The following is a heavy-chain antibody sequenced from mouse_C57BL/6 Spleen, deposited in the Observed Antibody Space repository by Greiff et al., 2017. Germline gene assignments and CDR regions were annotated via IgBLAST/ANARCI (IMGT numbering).Heavy chain of an antibody. CDR3: ARGVGAMDY. Sequence: QVQLQQPGAELVRPGSSVKLSCKASGYTFTSYWMDWVKQRPGQGLEWIGNIYPSDSETHYNQKFKDKATLTVDKSSSTAYMQLSSLTSEDSAVYYCARGVGAMDYWGQGTSVTVSS. V-gene: IGHV1-61*01. CDR1: GYTFTSYW. CDR2: IYPSDSET. J-gene: IGHJ4*01. D-gene: IGHD1-1*02.